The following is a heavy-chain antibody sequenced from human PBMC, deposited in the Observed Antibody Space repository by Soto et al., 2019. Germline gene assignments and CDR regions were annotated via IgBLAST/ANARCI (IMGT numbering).Heavy chain of an antibody. CDR3: AREDDGGDTLDV. V-gene: IGHV4-31*03. CDR2: IYYSGST. CDR1: GGSISSGGYY. J-gene: IGHJ6*02. D-gene: IGHD2-21*02. Sequence: SETLSLTCTVSGGSISSGGYYWSWIRQHPGKGLEWIGYIYYSGSTYYNPSLKSRVTISVDTSKNQFSLKLSSVTAADTAVYFCAREDDGGDTLDVWGQGTTVTVSS.